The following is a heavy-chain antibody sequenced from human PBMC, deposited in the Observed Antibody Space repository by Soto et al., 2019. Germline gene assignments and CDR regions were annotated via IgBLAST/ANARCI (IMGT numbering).Heavy chain of an antibody. CDR3: ARDLRGYYDSSGYYLGYYYGMDV. Sequence: KTSETLSLTCTVSGGSISSGGYYWSWIRQHPGKGLEWIGYIYYSGSTYYNPSLKSRVTISVDTSKNQFSLKLSSVTAADTAVYYCARDLRGYYDSSGYYLGYYYGMDVWGQGTTVTVSS. CDR2: IYYSGST. V-gene: IGHV4-31*03. CDR1: GGSISSGGYY. J-gene: IGHJ6*02. D-gene: IGHD3-22*01.